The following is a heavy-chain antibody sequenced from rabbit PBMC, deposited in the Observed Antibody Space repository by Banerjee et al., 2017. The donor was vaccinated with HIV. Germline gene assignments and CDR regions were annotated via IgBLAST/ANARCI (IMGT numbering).Heavy chain of an antibody. Sequence: QSLEESGGDLVKPGASLTLTCTASGFSFNGPYSMCWVRQAPGKGLDWIACIDAGSSGRTYYASWAKGRFTISKTSSTTVTLQMTSLTAADTATYFCAKSYATSSSYALYLWGPGTLVTVS. CDR1: GFSFNGPYS. D-gene: IGHD1-1*01. CDR2: IDAGSSGRT. J-gene: IGHJ6*01. V-gene: IGHV1S40*01. CDR3: AKSYATSSSYALYL.